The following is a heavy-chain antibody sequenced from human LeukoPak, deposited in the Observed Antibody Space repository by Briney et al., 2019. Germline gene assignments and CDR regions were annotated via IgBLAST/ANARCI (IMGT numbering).Heavy chain of an antibody. CDR3: ARDDTAQDAFDI. J-gene: IGHJ3*02. CDR2: IYTSGST. D-gene: IGHD5-18*01. Sequence: SETLSLTCTVSGGSISSYYWSWIRQPAAKGLEWIGRIYTSGSTNYNPSLKSRVTMSVDTSKNQFSLKLSSVTAADTAVYYCARDDTAQDAFDIWGQGTMVTVSS. V-gene: IGHV4-4*07. CDR1: GGSISSYY.